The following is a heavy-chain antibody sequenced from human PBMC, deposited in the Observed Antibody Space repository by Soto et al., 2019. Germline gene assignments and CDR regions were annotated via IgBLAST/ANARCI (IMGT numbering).Heavy chain of an antibody. Sequence: GGSLRLSCAASGFTFSSSWMHWVRQAPGKGLVWVSHINSDGTDTNYADSVKGRFTISRDNAKNTVYLQMNSLRAEDTAVYYCARDWSYALNYWGQGSLVTVSS. J-gene: IGHJ4*02. CDR2: INSDGTDT. D-gene: IGHD3-16*01. CDR3: ARDWSYALNY. V-gene: IGHV3-74*01. CDR1: GFTFSSSW.